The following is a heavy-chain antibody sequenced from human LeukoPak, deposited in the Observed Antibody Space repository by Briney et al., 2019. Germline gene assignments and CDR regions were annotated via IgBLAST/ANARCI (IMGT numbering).Heavy chain of an antibody. J-gene: IGHJ4*02. CDR1: GFTFDDYA. CDR2: ISGVGGST. Sequence: GGSLRLSCAASGFTFDDYAMHWVRQAPGKGLEWVCLISGVGGSTYYADSVKGRFTISRANTKKSLYLQRTMPRTETTAFYYCAKEPYCSTSLPSSFDYSGEGTLVTASS. CDR3: AKEPYCSTSLPSSFDY. D-gene: IGHD2-2*01. V-gene: IGHV3-43*02.